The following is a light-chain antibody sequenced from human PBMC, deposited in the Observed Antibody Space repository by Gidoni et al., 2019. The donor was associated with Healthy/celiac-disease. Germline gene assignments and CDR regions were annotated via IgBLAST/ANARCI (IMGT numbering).Light chain of an antibody. CDR3: SSYTSSSRGYV. Sequence: QSALTQPASVSGSPGQSITISCPGTSSDVGGYNDVPWYQQHPGKAPKLMIYEVSNRPSGVSNRFSGSKSGNTASLTISGLQAEDEADYYCSSYTSSSRGYVFGTGTKVTVL. J-gene: IGLJ1*01. CDR2: EVS. CDR1: SSDVGGYND. V-gene: IGLV2-14*01.